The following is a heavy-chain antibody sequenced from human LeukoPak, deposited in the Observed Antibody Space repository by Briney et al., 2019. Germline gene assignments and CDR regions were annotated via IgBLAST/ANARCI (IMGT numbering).Heavy chain of an antibody. D-gene: IGHD2/OR15-2a*01. CDR1: GVSISSGGYY. J-gene: IGHJ3*02. CDR3: ARDGSLSQAFDI. Sequence: TSETLSLTCTVSGVSISSGGYYWSWIRQHPGKGLEWIGYIYYSGSTYYNPSLKSRVTISVDTSKNQFSLKLSSVTAADTAVYYCARDGSLSQAFDIWGQGTMVTVSS. V-gene: IGHV4-31*03. CDR2: IYYSGST.